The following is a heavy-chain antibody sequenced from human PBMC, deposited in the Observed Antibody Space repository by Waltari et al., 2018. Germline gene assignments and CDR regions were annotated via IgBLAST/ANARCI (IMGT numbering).Heavy chain of an antibody. CDR2: IYYSGST. V-gene: IGHV4-59*08. J-gene: IGHJ4*02. D-gene: IGHD3-22*01. Sequence: QVQLQESGPGLVKPSETLSLTCTGSGGSISSYYWRWIRQPPGKGLEWIGYIYYSGSTNYNPSLKSRVTISVDTSKNQFTLKLSSVTAADTAVYYCARHADSSGYFYYFDYWGQGTLVTVSS. CDR1: GGSISSYY. CDR3: ARHADSSGYFYYFDY.